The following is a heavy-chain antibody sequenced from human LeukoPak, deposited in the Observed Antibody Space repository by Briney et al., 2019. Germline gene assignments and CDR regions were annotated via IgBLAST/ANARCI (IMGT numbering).Heavy chain of an antibody. D-gene: IGHD2-8*01. CDR3: AGGSLVWQFDY. CDR2: IYSDGSA. Sequence: GGSLRLSCAASGFTVSSNYMSWVRQAPGKGLEWVSVIYSDGSAYYPDSVKGRFTISRDNSKNTLCLQMNSLRADDTAVYFCAGGSLVWQFDYWGQGTLVAVSS. J-gene: IGHJ4*02. V-gene: IGHV3-53*01. CDR1: GFTVSSNY.